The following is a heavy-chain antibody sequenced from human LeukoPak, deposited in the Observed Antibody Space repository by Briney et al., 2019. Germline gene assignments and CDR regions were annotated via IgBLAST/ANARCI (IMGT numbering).Heavy chain of an antibody. V-gene: IGHV3-53*01. D-gene: IGHD4/OR15-4a*01. J-gene: IGHJ4*02. CDR1: GFTVSSNS. CDR3: ARRAGAYSHPYDY. Sequence: GGSLILSCTVSGFTVSSNSMSWVRQAPGKGLEWVSFIYSDNTHYSDSGKGRFTISRDNSKNTLYLQMNSLRAEDTAVYYCARRAGAYSHPYDYWGQGTLVTVSS. CDR2: IYSDNT.